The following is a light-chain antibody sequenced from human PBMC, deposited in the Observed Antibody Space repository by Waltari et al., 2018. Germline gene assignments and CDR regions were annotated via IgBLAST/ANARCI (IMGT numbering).Light chain of an antibody. Sequence: EIVMTHSPATLFVSPGERATLSCRASQSISSHLAWYQQKPGQAPRLLMYGASTRATANPARFSGSGSGTEFALTISSLQSEDSAVYYCQQYQNWPQTFGQGTKLQIK. CDR3: QQYQNWPQT. V-gene: IGKV3-15*01. J-gene: IGKJ2*01. CDR2: GAS. CDR1: QSISSH.